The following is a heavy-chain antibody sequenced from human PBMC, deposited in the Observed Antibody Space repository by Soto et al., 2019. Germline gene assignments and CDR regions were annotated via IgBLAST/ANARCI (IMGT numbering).Heavy chain of an antibody. CDR2: FDPEDGET. Sequence: ASVKVSCKVSGYTLTELSMHWVRQAPGKGLEWMGGFDPEDGETIYAQKFQGRVTMTEDTSTDTAYMELSSLRSEDTAVYYCATSMAFIMSRSPGGWFAPRGQRTPVTVSS. V-gene: IGHV1-24*01. CDR3: ATSMAFIMSRSPGGWFAP. D-gene: IGHD3-10*01. CDR1: GYTLTELS. J-gene: IGHJ5*02.